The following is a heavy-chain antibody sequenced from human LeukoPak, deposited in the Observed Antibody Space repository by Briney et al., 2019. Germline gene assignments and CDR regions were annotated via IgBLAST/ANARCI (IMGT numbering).Heavy chain of an antibody. Sequence: GASVKVSCKASGYTFTNYGITWVRHAPGQGLEWMGWISAYNGNTNYAQNLQGRVTMTTDTSTSTAYMELRSLRSDDTAVYYCARGAQIVGARDLDYWGQGTLVTVSS. D-gene: IGHD1-26*01. CDR2: ISAYNGNT. V-gene: IGHV1-18*01. CDR1: GYTFTNYG. J-gene: IGHJ4*02. CDR3: ARGAQIVGARDLDY.